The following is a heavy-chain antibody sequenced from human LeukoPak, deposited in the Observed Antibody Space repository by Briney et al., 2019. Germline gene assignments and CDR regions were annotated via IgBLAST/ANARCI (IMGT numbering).Heavy chain of an antibody. Sequence: SVKVSCKASGDTFSSYAISWVRQAPGQGLEWMGGIIPMFATASYAQKFQGRVTITADKSTSTAYMELSSLRSEDTAVYYCARSSPFRDGSGYYFWYFDYWGQGTLVTVSS. V-gene: IGHV1-69*06. CDR1: GDTFSSYA. CDR2: IIPMFATA. J-gene: IGHJ4*02. D-gene: IGHD3-22*01. CDR3: ARSSPFRDGSGYYFWYFDY.